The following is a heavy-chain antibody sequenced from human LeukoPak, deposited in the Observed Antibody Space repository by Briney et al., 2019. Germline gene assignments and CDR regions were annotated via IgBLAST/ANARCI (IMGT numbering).Heavy chain of an antibody. D-gene: IGHD6-13*01. V-gene: IGHV1-18*04. CDR2: ISAYNGNT. Sequence: ASVKVSCKASGYTFTSYDISWVRQAPGQGLEWMGWISAYNGNTNYAQKLQGRVTMTTDTSTSTAYMELRSLRSDDTAVYYCARGTIAAAGSNWFDPWGQGTLVTVSS. J-gene: IGHJ5*02. CDR1: GYTFTSYD. CDR3: ARGTIAAAGSNWFDP.